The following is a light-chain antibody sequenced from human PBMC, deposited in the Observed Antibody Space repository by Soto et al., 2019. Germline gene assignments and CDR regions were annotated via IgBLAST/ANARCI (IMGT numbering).Light chain of an antibody. CDR3: QQSYSTLTWT. CDR2: VAS. J-gene: IGKJ1*01. CDR1: QSIGGY. Sequence: DIQVTQSPSSLSASVGDRVTITCRASQSIGGYLNWYQQKPGKAPNLLIYVASSLQSGVPSRFSGGGSGTDFTLTISSMQPEDSATYYCQQSYSTLTWTFGQGTKVEVK. V-gene: IGKV1-39*01.